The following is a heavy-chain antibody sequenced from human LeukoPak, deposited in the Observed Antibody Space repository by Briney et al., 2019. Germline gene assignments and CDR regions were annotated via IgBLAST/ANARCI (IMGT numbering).Heavy chain of an antibody. CDR1: GFTFSSYE. CDR2: ISSSGSTI. J-gene: IGHJ6*03. D-gene: IGHD3-10*01. CDR3: ARSYGSGSPYYYYYMDV. V-gene: IGHV3-48*03. Sequence: PGGSLRLSCAASGFTFSSYEMNWVRQAPGKGLEWVSYISSSGSTIYYADSVKGRFTISRDNAKNSLYLQMNSLRAEDTAVYYCARSYGSGSPYYYYYMDVWGKGTTVTVSS.